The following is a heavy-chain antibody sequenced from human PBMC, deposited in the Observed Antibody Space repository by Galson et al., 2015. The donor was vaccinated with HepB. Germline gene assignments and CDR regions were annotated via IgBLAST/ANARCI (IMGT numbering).Heavy chain of an antibody. D-gene: IGHD5-12*01. Sequence: SLRLSCAASGFTFSSYAMSWVRQAPGKGLEWVSAISGSGGSTYYADSVKGRFTISRDNSKNTLYLQMNSLRAEDTAVYYCAKVDLPGSRLYYFDYWGQGTLVTVSS. CDR1: GFTFSSYA. CDR3: AKVDLPGSRLYYFDY. CDR2: ISGSGGST. V-gene: IGHV3-23*01. J-gene: IGHJ4*02.